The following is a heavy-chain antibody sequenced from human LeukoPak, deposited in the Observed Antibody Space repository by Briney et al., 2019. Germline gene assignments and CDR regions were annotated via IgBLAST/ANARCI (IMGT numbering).Heavy chain of an antibody. Sequence: GGSLRLSCAASGFTFSSYSMNWVRQAPGKGLEWVSSISSSSSYIYYADSVKGQFTISRDNAKNSPYLQMNSLRAEDTAVYYCARDELAAADHEGWYYYYGMDVWGQGTTVTVSS. D-gene: IGHD6-13*01. V-gene: IGHV3-21*01. J-gene: IGHJ6*02. CDR1: GFTFSSYS. CDR3: ARDELAAADHEGWYYYYGMDV. CDR2: ISSSSSYI.